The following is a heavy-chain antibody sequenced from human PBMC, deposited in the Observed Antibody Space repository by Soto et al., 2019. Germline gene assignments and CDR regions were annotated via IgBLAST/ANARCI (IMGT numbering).Heavy chain of an antibody. V-gene: IGHV3-23*01. D-gene: IGHD3-22*01. CDR2: ISGSGGST. CDR1: GFTFSSYA. J-gene: IGHJ4*02. CDR3: AKGRRIVVVTYDY. Sequence: GVSLRLSCAASGFTFSSYAMSWVRQAPGKGLEWVSAISGSGGSTYYADSVKGRFTISRDNSKNTLYLQMNSLRAEDTAVYYCAKGRRIVVVTYDYWGQGTLVTVSS.